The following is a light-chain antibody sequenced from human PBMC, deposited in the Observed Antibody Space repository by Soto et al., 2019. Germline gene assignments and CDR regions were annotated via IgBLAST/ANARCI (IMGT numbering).Light chain of an antibody. V-gene: IGLV2-11*01. CDR1: SSDVGAYNY. J-gene: IGLJ2*01. Sequence: QSALTQPRSVSGSPGQSVTISRTGTSSDVGAYNYVSWYQQHPGKAPKMMIYDVTKRPSGVPDRFSGSKSGNTASLTISGLRAEDEADYYCCSYAGRYTLILGGGTKLTVL. CDR2: DVT. CDR3: CSYAGRYTLI.